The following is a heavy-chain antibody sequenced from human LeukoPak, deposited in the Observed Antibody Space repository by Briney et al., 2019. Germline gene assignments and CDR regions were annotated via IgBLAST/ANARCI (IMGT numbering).Heavy chain of an antibody. CDR2: IKSKTDGGTT. D-gene: IGHD3-9*01. V-gene: IGHV3-15*01. Sequence: KPGGSLRLSCAASGFTFSNAWMSWVHQAPGKGLEWVGRIKSKTDGGTTDYAAPVKGRFTISRDDSENTLYLQMNSLKTEDTAVYYCTTESYYDILTGYKLVDYWGQGTLVTVSS. J-gene: IGHJ4*02. CDR3: TTESYYDILTGYKLVDY. CDR1: GFTFSNAW.